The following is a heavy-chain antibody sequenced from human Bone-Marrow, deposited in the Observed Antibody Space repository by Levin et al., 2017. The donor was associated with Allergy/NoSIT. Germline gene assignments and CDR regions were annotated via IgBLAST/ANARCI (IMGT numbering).Heavy chain of an antibody. CDR1: GFSLRTSGMC. V-gene: IGHV2-70*11. J-gene: IGHJ4*02. D-gene: IGHD2-2*01. CDR2: IDWDDDK. CDR3: ARTHRGQSTSCFDY. Sequence: QTLSLTCTFSGFSLRTSGMCVSWIRQPPGKALEWLARIDWDDDKYYSTSLKTRLTISKDTSKNQVVLIMTNMDPVDTATYYCARTHRGQSTSCFDYWGQGTLVTVSS.